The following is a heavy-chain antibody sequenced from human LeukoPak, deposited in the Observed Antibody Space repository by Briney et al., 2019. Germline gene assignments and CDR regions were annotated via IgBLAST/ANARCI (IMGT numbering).Heavy chain of an antibody. CDR3: ARVVVTAIRGAFDI. V-gene: IGHV3-20*04. CDR2: IYWNGGTT. Sequence: GGSLRLSCAASGFIFEDSGMSWVRQGPGKGLEGVSGIYWNGGTTGYADSVKGRFTISRDNAKNSLYLQMNSLRAEDTAVYYCARVVVTAIRGAFDIWGQGTMVTVSS. D-gene: IGHD2-21*02. CDR1: GFIFEDSG. J-gene: IGHJ3*02.